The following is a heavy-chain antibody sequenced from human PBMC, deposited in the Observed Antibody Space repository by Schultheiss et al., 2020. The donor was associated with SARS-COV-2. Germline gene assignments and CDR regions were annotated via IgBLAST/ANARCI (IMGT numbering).Heavy chain of an antibody. CDR1: GGSISSSSYY. D-gene: IGHD4-11*01. CDR3: ARDSPIDYIAAFDI. V-gene: IGHV4-39*07. J-gene: IGHJ3*02. CDR2: INHSGST. Sequence: SETLSLTCTVSGGSISSSSYYWGWIRQPPGKGLEWIGEINHSGSTYYNPSLKSRVTISVDTSKNQFSLKLSSVTAADTAVYYCARDSPIDYIAAFDIWGQGTMVTVSS.